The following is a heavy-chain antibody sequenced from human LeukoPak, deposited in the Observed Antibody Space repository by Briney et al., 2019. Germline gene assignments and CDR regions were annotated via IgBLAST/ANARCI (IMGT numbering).Heavy chain of an antibody. CDR1: GFTFSNYG. D-gene: IGHD2-2*03. Sequence: GGSLRLSCAASGFTFSNYGMTWVRQAPGKGLEWVSSISGSAATISYADSVKGRFTISRDNSKNTLYLQMNSLRAEDTALYYCAKDISPGYCSSTSCYPGKAFDIWGQGTMVTVSS. CDR2: ISGSAATI. CDR3: AKDISPGYCSSTSCYPGKAFDI. J-gene: IGHJ3*02. V-gene: IGHV3-23*01.